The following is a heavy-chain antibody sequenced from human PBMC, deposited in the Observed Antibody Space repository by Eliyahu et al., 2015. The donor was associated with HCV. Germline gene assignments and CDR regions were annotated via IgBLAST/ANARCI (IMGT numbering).Heavy chain of an antibody. CDR3: AREGNDFWSGYSPPDY. CDR1: GFTFSSYW. CDR2: INSDGSST. J-gene: IGHJ4*02. V-gene: IGHV3-74*01. Sequence: EVQLVESGGGLVQPGGSLRLSCAASGFTFSSYWMHWVRQAPGKGLVWVSRINSDGSSTSYADSVKGRFTISRDNAKNTLYLQMNSLRAEDTAVYYCAREGNDFWSGYSPPDYWGQGTLVTVSS. D-gene: IGHD3-3*01.